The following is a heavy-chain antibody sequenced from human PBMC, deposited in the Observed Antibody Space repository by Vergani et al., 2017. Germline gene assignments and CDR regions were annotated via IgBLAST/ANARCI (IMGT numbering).Heavy chain of an antibody. CDR2: FDPEDGET. Sequence: QVQLVQSGAEVKKPGASVKVSCKASGYTFTGYYMHWVRQAPGKGLEWMGGFDPEDGETIYAQKFQGRVTMTEDTSTDTAYMELSSLRSEDTAVYYCATTKWELLDYWYFDLWGRGTLVTVSS. CDR1: GYTFTGYY. CDR3: ATTKWELLDYWYFDL. J-gene: IGHJ2*01. V-gene: IGHV1-24*01. D-gene: IGHD1-26*01.